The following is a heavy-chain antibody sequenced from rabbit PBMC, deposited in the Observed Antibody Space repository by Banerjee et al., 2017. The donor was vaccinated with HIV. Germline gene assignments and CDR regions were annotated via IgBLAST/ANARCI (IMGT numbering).Heavy chain of an antibody. D-gene: IGHD1-1*01. CDR3: AREYLDDSGYWDL. CDR1: RFSFSSSHY. V-gene: IGHV1S45*01. CDR2: IYGGGSGRT. Sequence: QEQLEESGGDLVKPGASLTLTCTASRFSFSSSHYMCWVRQAPGKGLEWIACIYGGGSGRTYYASWAKGRFTISKTSSTTVTLQMTSLTAADTATYFCAREYLDDSGYWDLWGPGTLVTVS. J-gene: IGHJ4*01.